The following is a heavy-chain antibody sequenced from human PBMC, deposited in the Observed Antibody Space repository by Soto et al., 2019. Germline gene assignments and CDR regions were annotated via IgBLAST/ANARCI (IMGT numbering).Heavy chain of an antibody. CDR1: GGSFSNNY. V-gene: IGHV4-34*01. J-gene: IGHJ4*02. D-gene: IGHD3-10*01. Sequence: SETLSLTCAVYGGSFSNNYWTWFRQPPGKGLEWIGEISPSGTTKYIPSLKSRGTISVDTSRKQFFLRVTSVSAADTAVYYCATSLWFGTQPEIWGPGTLVTVSS. CDR2: ISPSGTT. CDR3: ATSLWFGTQPEI.